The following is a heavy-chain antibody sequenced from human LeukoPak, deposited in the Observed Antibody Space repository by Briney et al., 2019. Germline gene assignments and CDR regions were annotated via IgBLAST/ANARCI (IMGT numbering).Heavy chain of an antibody. CDR2: IWNDGSNK. CDR3: ARDYCSRTSCLFDY. J-gene: IGHJ4*02. Sequence: PGGSLRLSCAASGFTFSSYGMHWVRQAPGQGLEWVAVIWNDGSNKYYVDSVKGRFTISRDNSKNTLYLQMNSLRTEDTAVYYCARDYCSRTSCLFDYWGQGTLVTVSS. V-gene: IGHV3-33*01. CDR1: GFTFSSYG. D-gene: IGHD2-2*01.